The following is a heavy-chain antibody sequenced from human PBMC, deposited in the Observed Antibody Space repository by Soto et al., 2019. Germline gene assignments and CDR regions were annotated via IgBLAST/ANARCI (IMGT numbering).Heavy chain of an antibody. CDR2: IYPGDSDT. J-gene: IGHJ6*02. CDR3: ATLGGHYYYGMDV. CDR1: GYSFTSYW. Sequence: GESVTISCKGAGYSFTSYWIGSVRQLPGKGLEWMGIIYPGDSDTRYSPSLQGHVTISADKSISTAYLQWSSLKASDTAMYYCATLGGHYYYGMDVWGQGTTVTVSS. V-gene: IGHV5-51*01.